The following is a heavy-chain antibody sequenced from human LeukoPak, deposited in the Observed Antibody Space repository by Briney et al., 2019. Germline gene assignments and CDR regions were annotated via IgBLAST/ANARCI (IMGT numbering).Heavy chain of an antibody. D-gene: IGHD3-22*01. CDR2: MNPNSGNT. Sequence: ASVKVSCKASGYTFTSYDINWVRQATGQGLEWMGWMNPNSGNTGYAQKFQGRVTITRNTSISTAYMELSSLRSEDTAVYYCAREGPYYDSSGLAFDIWGQGTMVTVSS. CDR1: GYTFTSYD. CDR3: AREGPYYDSSGLAFDI. J-gene: IGHJ3*02. V-gene: IGHV1-8*03.